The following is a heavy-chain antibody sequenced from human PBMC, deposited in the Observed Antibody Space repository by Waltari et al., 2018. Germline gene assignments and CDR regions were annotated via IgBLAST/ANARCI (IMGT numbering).Heavy chain of an antibody. V-gene: IGHV1-8*01. CDR1: GYTFTSYD. Sequence: QVQLVQSGAEVKKPGASVKVSCKASGYTFTSYDINWVRQATGQGLEWMGWMNPNSGNTGYAQKFQGRVTITADESTSTAYMELSSLRSEDTAVYYCAIIAAATNVDYWGQGTLVTVSS. J-gene: IGHJ4*02. CDR2: MNPNSGNT. CDR3: AIIAAATNVDY. D-gene: IGHD6-13*01.